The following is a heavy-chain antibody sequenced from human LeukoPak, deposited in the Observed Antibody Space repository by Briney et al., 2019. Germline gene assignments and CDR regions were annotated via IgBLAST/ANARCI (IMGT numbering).Heavy chain of an antibody. Sequence: PSETLSLTCTASGGSINNYYWSWIRRSPEKGLEWIGAIHYSGNTKDNPSLKSRVTISVDTSKSQFALKLISVTAADTAVYYCARSAYCGADCYYYFDYWGQGILVTVSS. CDR3: ARSAYCGADCYYYFDY. V-gene: IGHV4-59*01. CDR1: GGSINNYY. D-gene: IGHD2-21*02. CDR2: IHYSGNT. J-gene: IGHJ4*02.